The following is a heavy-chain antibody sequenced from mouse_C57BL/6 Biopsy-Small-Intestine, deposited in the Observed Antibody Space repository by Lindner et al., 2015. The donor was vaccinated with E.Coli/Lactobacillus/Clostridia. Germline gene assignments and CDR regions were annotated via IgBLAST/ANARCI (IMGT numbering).Heavy chain of an antibody. J-gene: IGHJ2*01. CDR3: AREEFASFDY. V-gene: IGHV1-54*01. CDR1: GYAFTNYL. Sequence: VQLQESGAELVRPGTSVKVSCKASGYAFTNYLIEWVKQRPGQGLEWIGVINPGSGGTNYNEKFKGKATLTADKSSSTAYMQLSSLTSEDSAVYFCAREEFASFDYWGQGTTLTVSS. CDR2: INPGSGGT. D-gene: IGHD3-3*01.